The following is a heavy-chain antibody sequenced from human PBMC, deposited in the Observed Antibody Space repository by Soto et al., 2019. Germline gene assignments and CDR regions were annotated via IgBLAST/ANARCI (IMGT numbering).Heavy chain of an antibody. D-gene: IGHD3-16*01. CDR1: GFSLNTRDVG. CDR3: AHCRGGVASF. V-gene: IGHV2-5*02. CDR2: FYWDADK. Sequence: QITLNESGPALVKPTQTLTLTCTFSGFSLNTRDVGVGWIRQPPGKSLEWLGVFYWDADKTYSPSLKSRLTITKDNPKNPVVLRMTNMDPVDTATYYCAHCRGGVASFWGQGTLVTVSS. J-gene: IGHJ4*02.